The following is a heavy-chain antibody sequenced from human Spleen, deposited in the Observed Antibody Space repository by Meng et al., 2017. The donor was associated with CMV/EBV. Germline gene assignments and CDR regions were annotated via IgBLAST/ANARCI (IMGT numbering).Heavy chain of an antibody. CDR2: MWYDENQE. J-gene: IGHJ5*02. Sequence: SGVASGFMFDSYGMHWGRQAPGKGLEWVAFMWYDENQEEYADSAKGRFTISRDNSKNTVDLQMNNLRVEDTAVYYCVRDVAPGWFDPWGQGTLVTVSS. CDR1: GFMFDSYG. V-gene: IGHV3-30*02. D-gene: IGHD3-10*01. CDR3: VRDVAPGWFDP.